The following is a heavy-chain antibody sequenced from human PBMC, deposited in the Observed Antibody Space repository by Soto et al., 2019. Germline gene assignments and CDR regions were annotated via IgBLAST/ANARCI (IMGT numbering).Heavy chain of an antibody. V-gene: IGHV5-51*01. CDR2: IYPGDSDT. CDR1: GYSFTSYW. D-gene: IGHD2-15*01. CDR3: ARQGCSGGSCYSFTGYYYYMDV. Sequence: GESLKISCKGSGYSFTSYWIGWVRQMPGEGLEWMGIIYPGDSDTRYSPSFQGQVTISADKSISTAYLQWSSLKASDTAMYYCARQGCSGGSCYSFTGYYYYMDVWGKGTTVTVSS. J-gene: IGHJ6*03.